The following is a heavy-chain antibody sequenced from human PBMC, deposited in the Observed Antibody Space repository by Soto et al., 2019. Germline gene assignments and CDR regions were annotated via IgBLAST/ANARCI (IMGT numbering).Heavy chain of an antibody. CDR3: AFGEEFRYYYYRMEV. Sequence: EVQLVESGGGLVQRGGSLRLSCAASGLTFSSYSMNWVRQAPGKGLEWVSYISSSSSTIYYADSVKGRFTISRDNAKKSLYLQKNSLRAEDTGVYYFAFGEEFRYYYYRMEVWGQGTTVTVSS. J-gene: IGHJ6*02. CDR2: ISSSSSTI. V-gene: IGHV3-48*01. D-gene: IGHD3-10*01. CDR1: GLTFSSYS.